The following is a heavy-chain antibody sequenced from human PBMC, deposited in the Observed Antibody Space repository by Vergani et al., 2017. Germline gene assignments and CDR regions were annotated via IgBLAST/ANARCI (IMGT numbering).Heavy chain of an antibody. D-gene: IGHD4-17*01. Sequence: QVQLQESGPGLVKPSETLSLTCTVSGGSISSYYWSWIRQPPGKGLEWIGYIYYSGSTNYNPSLKSRVTISVDPSKNQFSLKLSSVTAADTAVYYCARVAREYGDLGDWGQGTLVTVSS. CDR3: ARVAREYGDLGD. V-gene: IGHV4-59*01. CDR2: IYYSGST. J-gene: IGHJ4*02. CDR1: GGSISSYY.